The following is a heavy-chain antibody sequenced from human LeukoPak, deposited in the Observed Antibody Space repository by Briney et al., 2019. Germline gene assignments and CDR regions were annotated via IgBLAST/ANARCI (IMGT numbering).Heavy chain of an antibody. CDR2: ISGSGGST. Sequence: RAGGSLRLSCAASGFTFSSYAMSWVRQAPGKGLEWVSAISGSGGSTYYADSVKGRFTISRDNSKNTLYLQMNSLRAEDTAVYYCAKGILWSGYYSDYWGQGTLVTVSS. CDR3: AKGILWSGYYSDY. J-gene: IGHJ4*02. V-gene: IGHV3-23*01. CDR1: GFTFSSYA. D-gene: IGHD3-3*01.